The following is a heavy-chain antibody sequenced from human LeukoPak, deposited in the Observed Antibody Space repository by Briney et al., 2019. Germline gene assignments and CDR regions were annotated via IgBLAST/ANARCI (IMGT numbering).Heavy chain of an antibody. CDR1: GGSISSSSYY. Sequence: SETLSLTCTVSGGSISSSSYYWGWIRQPPGKGLEWIGSIYYSGSTYYNPSLKSRVTISVDTSKNQFSLKLSSVTAADTAVYYCARPRYGDYEGWFDPWGQGTLVTVSS. CDR2: IYYSGST. D-gene: IGHD4-17*01. J-gene: IGHJ5*02. V-gene: IGHV4-39*01. CDR3: ARPRYGDYEGWFDP.